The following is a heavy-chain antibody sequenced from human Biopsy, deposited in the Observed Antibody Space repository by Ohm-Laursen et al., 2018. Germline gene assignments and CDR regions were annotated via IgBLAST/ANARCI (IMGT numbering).Heavy chain of an antibody. D-gene: IGHD3-22*01. V-gene: IGHV1-2*02. CDR3: TRGGYYYDSLAYYYWFDP. CDR1: EYTFAGYY. Sequence: ASVKVSCKASEYTFAGYYLHWVRQAPGQGLEWMGWINAKTGDTNYAQKFQGRVTMTRDTSISTAYVDLSSLRSDDTAVYYCTRGGYYYDSLAYYYWFDPWGQGTLVTVSS. J-gene: IGHJ5*02. CDR2: INAKTGDT.